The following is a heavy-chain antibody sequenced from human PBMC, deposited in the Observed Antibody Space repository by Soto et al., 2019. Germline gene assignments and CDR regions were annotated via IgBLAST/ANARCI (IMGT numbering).Heavy chain of an antibody. CDR2: ISGSGGST. J-gene: IGHJ4*02. D-gene: IGHD2-8*01. CDR3: AKPAIVLMVYAPGDY. V-gene: IGHV3-23*01. CDR1: GFTFSSYA. Sequence: GGSLRLSCAASGFTFSSYAMSWVRQAPGKGLEWVSAISGSGGSTYYADSVKGRFTISRDNSKNTLYLQMNSLRAEDTAVYYFAKPAIVLMVYAPGDYWGQETLVTVSS.